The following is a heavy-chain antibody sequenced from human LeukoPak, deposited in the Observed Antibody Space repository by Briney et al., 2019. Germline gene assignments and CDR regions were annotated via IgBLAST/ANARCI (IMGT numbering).Heavy chain of an antibody. CDR1: GFTFGDHA. CDR2: XXXXAYGGTT. V-gene: IGHV3-49*04. J-gene: IGHJ6*02. D-gene: IGHD5-18*01. CDR3: TRGPIHLWIHNGMDV. Sequence: PGRSLRLSCITSGFTFGDHAMSWVRQAPAKGLXXXXXXXXXAYGGTTEYAASVKGRSTISRDDSKSIAYLQMNSLKTEDAAVYYCTRGPIHLWIHNGMDVWGQGTTVTVSS.